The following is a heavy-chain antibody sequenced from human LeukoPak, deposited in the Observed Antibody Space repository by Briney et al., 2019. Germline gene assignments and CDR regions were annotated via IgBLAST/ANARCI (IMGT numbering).Heavy chain of an antibody. CDR1: GFNFSTYG. D-gene: IGHD3-10*01. CDR2: IWIDGRNK. J-gene: IGHJ4*02. V-gene: IGHV3-33*01. Sequence: PGKSLRLSCGASGFNFSTYGMHWVRQAPGKGLEWVAVIWIDGRNKYYADSVRGRFTISRDNSRNTLILQMNSLRVEDTAIYYCASLISLVRGVPVDFWGLGTLVTVSS. CDR3: ASLISLVRGVPVDF.